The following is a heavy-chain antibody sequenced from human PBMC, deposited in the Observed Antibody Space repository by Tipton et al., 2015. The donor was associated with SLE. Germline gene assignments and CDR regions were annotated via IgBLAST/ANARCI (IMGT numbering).Heavy chain of an antibody. CDR3: ARRLAHGSNSGAAFDI. CDR2: INTSGTT. CDR1: GGSMSSYY. J-gene: IGHJ3*02. Sequence: TLSLTCIVSGGSMSSYYWSWIRQPAGKGLEWIGRINTSGTTKYNPSLESRVTMSIDTSKNQFSLKLSSVTAADTAVYYCARRLAHGSNSGAAFDIWGQGTMVTVSS. V-gene: IGHV4-4*07. D-gene: IGHD4-23*01.